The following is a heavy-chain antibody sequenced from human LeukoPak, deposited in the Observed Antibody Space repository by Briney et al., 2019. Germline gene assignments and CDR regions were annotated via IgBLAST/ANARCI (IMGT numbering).Heavy chain of an antibody. J-gene: IGHJ4*02. CDR2: ISSSSSYI. V-gene: IGHV3-21*01. CDR3: AKVYSSVWTHIGHFDY. CDR1: GFTFSSYS. Sequence: PGGSLRLSCAASGFTFSSYSMNWVRQAPGKGLEWVSSISSSSSYIYYADSVKGRFTISRDNAKNSLYLQMNSLRAEDTAVYYCAKVYSSVWTHIGHFDYWGQGTLVTVSS. D-gene: IGHD6-19*01.